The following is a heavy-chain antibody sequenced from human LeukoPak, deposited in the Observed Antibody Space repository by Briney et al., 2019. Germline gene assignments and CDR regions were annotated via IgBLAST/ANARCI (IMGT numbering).Heavy chain of an antibody. CDR3: ARGVVVAATPFDP. D-gene: IGHD2-15*01. CDR1: GFTFSDYY. Sequence: PGGSLRLSCAASGFTFSDYYMSWIRQAPGKGLEWVSYISSSGSTIYYADSVKGRFTISRDNAKNSLYVQMNSLRAEDTAVYYCARGVVVAATPFDPWGQGTLVTVSS. J-gene: IGHJ5*02. V-gene: IGHV3-11*04. CDR2: ISSSGSTI.